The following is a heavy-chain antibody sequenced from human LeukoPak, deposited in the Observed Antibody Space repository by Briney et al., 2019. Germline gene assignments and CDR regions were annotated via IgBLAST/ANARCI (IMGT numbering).Heavy chain of an antibody. J-gene: IGHJ3*02. CDR3: ARGRDDYGDPDALDM. D-gene: IGHD4-17*01. V-gene: IGHV3-23*01. CDR2: ISGSGGST. Sequence: GSLTLSCAASGGTISTYSRNWIRQAPGKGLEWVSTISGSGGSTYYADSVKGRFTISRDNSKNTLYMQMNSLRADDTAVYYCARGRDDYGDPDALDMWGQGTMVTVSS. CDR1: GGTISTYS.